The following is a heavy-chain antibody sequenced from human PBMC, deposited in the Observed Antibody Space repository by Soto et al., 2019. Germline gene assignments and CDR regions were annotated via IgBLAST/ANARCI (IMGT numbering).Heavy chain of an antibody. V-gene: IGHV1-18*01. D-gene: IGHD5-12*01. CDR2: ISAYNGNT. Sequence: ASVKVSCKASGYTFTSYGISWVRQAPGQGLEWMGWISAYNGNTNYAQKLQGRVTMTTDTSTSTAYMELRSLRSDDTAVYYWARDRGPAPAYKRDGYNRGYFDYWGQGTLVTVSS. J-gene: IGHJ4*02. CDR1: GYTFTSYG. CDR3: ARDRGPAPAYKRDGYNRGYFDY.